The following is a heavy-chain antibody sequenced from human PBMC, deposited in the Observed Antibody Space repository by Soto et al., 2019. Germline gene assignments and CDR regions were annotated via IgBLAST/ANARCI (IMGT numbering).Heavy chain of an antibody. CDR2: ISSSSSTI. D-gene: IGHD3-10*01. CDR3: ARAPLLWFGELFAFDI. V-gene: IGHV3-48*01. CDR1: GFTFSSYS. J-gene: IGHJ3*02. Sequence: EVQLVESGGGLVQPGGSLRLSCAASGFTFSSYSMNWVRQAPGKGLEWVSYISSSSSTIYYADSVKGRFTISRDNAKNSLYLQMNSPRAEDTAVYYCARAPLLWFGELFAFDIWGQGTMVTVSS.